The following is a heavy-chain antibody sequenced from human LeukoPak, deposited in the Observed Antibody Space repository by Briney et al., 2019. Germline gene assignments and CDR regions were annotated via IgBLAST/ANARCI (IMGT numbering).Heavy chain of an antibody. J-gene: IGHJ4*02. CDR1: GFTFSSYW. Sequence: PGGSLRLSCAASGFTFSSYWMHWVRQAPGKGLVWVSRINSDGSSTSYADSVKGRFTISRDNAKNTLYLQMNSLRAEDTAVYYCAIMTTVTTDDYWGQGTLVTVSS. CDR3: AIMTTVTTDDY. CDR2: INSDGSST. V-gene: IGHV3-74*01. D-gene: IGHD4-17*01.